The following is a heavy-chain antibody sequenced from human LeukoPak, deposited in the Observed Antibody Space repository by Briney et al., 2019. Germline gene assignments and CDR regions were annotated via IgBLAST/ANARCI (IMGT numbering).Heavy chain of an antibody. CDR2: ISSSSSTI. V-gene: IGHV3-48*02. CDR1: GFTFSSYS. CDR3: ARGSSGWYGFDP. D-gene: IGHD6-19*01. Sequence: PGGSLRLSCAASGFTFSSYSMNWVRQAPGKGLEWVSYISSSSSTIYYADSVKGRFTISRDNAKNSLHLQMNSLRDEDTAVYYCARGSSGWYGFDPWGQGTLVTVSS. J-gene: IGHJ5*02.